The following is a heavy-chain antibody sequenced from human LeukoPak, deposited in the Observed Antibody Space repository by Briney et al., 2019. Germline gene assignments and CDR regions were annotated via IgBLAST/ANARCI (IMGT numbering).Heavy chain of an antibody. CDR3: ARTYYYDSSGSVYFDY. Sequence: GGSLRLSCAASGLPFSSFWMTWVRQAPGKGLEWVANIKGDGSVKNYVDSVKGRFTISRGNSKNTLYLQMNSLRAEDTAVYYCARTYYYDSSGSVYFDYWGQGTLVTVSS. D-gene: IGHD3-22*01. CDR2: IKGDGSVK. V-gene: IGHV3-7*01. J-gene: IGHJ4*02. CDR1: GLPFSSFW.